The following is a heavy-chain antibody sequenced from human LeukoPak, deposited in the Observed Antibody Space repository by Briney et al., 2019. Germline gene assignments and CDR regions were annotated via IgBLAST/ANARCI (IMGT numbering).Heavy chain of an antibody. D-gene: IGHD3-22*01. Sequence: HSGGSLRLSCAASGFTFSTYAVNWVRQAPGKGLEWVSAISGSGGSTYYADSVKGRFTISRDNSKNTLYLQMNSLRAEDTAVYYCAKDTSFYYYDSSGRFDYWGQGTLVTVSS. CDR1: GFTFSTYA. CDR3: AKDTSFYYYDSSGRFDY. CDR2: ISGSGGST. J-gene: IGHJ4*02. V-gene: IGHV3-23*01.